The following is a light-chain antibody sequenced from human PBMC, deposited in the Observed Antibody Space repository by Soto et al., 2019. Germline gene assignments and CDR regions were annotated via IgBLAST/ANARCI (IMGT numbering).Light chain of an antibody. V-gene: IGKV1-9*01. Sequence: DIQMTQSPSTLSGSVGDRVTITCRASPGISRSLAWYQQNTGRAPKLLIYAASTLYTGVPSRFSGSGYVKEFTLTISSLQPEDFATYYCQQVNSYPLTVGGGTKVDIK. CDR1: PGISRS. CDR3: QQVNSYPLT. J-gene: IGKJ4*01. CDR2: AAS.